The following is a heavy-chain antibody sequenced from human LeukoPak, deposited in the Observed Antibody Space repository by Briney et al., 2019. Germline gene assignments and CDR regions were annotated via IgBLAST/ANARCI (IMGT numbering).Heavy chain of an antibody. J-gene: IGHJ4*02. CDR3: ANDDTSGYYQA. Sequence: SVKVSCKASGGTFTIHTITWVRQAPGQGLEWMGRIIPVVDTHYAQKFQGRVTITADKSTSTAYMELSSLRSDDTAVYYCANDDTSGYYQAWGQGTLVTVSS. CDR2: IIPVVDT. CDR1: GGTFTIHT. V-gene: IGHV1-69*02. D-gene: IGHD3-22*01.